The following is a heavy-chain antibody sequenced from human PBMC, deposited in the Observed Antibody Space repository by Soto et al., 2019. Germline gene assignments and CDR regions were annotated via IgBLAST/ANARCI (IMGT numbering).Heavy chain of an antibody. D-gene: IGHD6-13*01. J-gene: IGHJ6*02. Sequence: SVKVSCKASGGTFSSYTISWVRQAPGQGLEWMGRIIPILGIANYAQKFQGRVTITADKSTSTAYMELRSLRSEDTAVYYCARDPQSPSAGGQDYYYGMDVWGQGTTVTVSS. CDR2: IIPILGIA. CDR1: GGTFSSYT. V-gene: IGHV1-69*04. CDR3: ARDPQSPSAGGQDYYYGMDV.